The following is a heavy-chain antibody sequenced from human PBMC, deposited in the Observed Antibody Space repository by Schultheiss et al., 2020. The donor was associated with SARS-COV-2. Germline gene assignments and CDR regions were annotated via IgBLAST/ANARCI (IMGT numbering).Heavy chain of an antibody. CDR2: ISSSGSTI. D-gene: IGHD2-2*01. Sequence: GGSLRLSCAASGFTFSDYYMSWIRQAPGKGLEWVSYISSSGSTIYYADSVKSRFTISRDNAKNSLYLQMNSLRAEDTAVYYCARGDIVVVPAAMGHAFDIWGQGTMVTVSS. CDR3: ARGDIVVVPAAMGHAFDI. CDR1: GFTFSDYY. V-gene: IGHV3-11*01. J-gene: IGHJ3*02.